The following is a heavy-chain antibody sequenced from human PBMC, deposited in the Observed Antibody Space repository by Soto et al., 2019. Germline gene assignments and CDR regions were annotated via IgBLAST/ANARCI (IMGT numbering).Heavy chain of an antibody. Sequence: PGGSLRLSCAASGFTFSSYAMSWVRQAPGKGLEWVSAISGSGGSTYYADSVKGRFTISRDNSKNTLYLQMNSLRAEDTAVYYCAEAFYSSSWGYFQHWGQGTLVTVSS. CDR3: AEAFYSSSWGYFQH. D-gene: IGHD6-13*01. CDR2: ISGSGGST. J-gene: IGHJ1*01. CDR1: GFTFSSYA. V-gene: IGHV3-23*01.